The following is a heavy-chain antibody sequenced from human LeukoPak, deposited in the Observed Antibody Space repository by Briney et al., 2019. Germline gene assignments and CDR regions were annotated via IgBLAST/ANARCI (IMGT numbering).Heavy chain of an antibody. CDR1: GYTFTGYY. CDR2: IHPISGDT. J-gene: IGHJ4*02. D-gene: IGHD1-20*01. Sequence: ASVKVSCKASGYTFTGYYMHWVRQVPGQGPEWMGWIHPISGDTNQAQKFQGWVTLTRDTSISTAYMDLSRLTSDDTAVYYCARGLINGHDFDYWGQGTLVAVSS. CDR3: ARGLINGHDFDY. V-gene: IGHV1-2*04.